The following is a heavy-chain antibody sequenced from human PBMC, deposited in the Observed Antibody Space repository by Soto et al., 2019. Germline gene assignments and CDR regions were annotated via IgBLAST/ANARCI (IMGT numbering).Heavy chain of an antibody. V-gene: IGHV4-59*01. CDR1: GGSISSYD. CDR3: ARVYGDYLDF. J-gene: IGHJ4*02. Sequence: SETLCLTCSVSGGSISSYDGSWIRQPPGKGLEWIGYIYYSGSTNYNPSLKSRVTISVDTSKHQFSLKLSSVTAADTAVYYCARVYGDYLDFWGQGTLVTVSS. D-gene: IGHD4-17*01. CDR2: IYYSGST.